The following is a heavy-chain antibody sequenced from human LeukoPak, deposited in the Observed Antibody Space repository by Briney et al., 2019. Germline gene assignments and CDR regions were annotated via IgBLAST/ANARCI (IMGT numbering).Heavy chain of an antibody. CDR2: IYSGGST. V-gene: IGHV3-53*05. Sequence: PGGSRRLSCAASGFTFSSNYMSWVRQAPGKGLEWVSFIYSGGSTYYADSVKGRFTISRDNSKNTLYLQMNSLRAEDTAVYYCARELMAPRGFDIWGQGTMVTVSS. D-gene: IGHD5-12*01. CDR3: ARELMAPRGFDI. J-gene: IGHJ3*02. CDR1: GFTFSSNY.